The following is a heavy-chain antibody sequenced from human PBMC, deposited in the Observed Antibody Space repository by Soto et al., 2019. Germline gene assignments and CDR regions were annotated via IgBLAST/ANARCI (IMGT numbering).Heavy chain of an antibody. Sequence: QVQLVESGGGVVQPGKSLRLSRVASGFTFSGYAMHWIRQAPGKAPEWVALISSDGSSTLYADSVRGRFTISRDNSRDTLYLQLNSLRPDDTAVFSCARGAYRYFDYWGQGTLVTVSS. CDR3: ARGAYRYFDY. CDR1: GFTFSGYA. CDR2: ISSDGSST. J-gene: IGHJ4*02. D-gene: IGHD4-4*01. V-gene: IGHV3-30-3*01.